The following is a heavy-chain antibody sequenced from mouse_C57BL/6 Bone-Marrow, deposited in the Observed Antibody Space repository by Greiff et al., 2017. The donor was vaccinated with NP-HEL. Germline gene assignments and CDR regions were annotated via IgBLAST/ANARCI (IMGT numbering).Heavy chain of an antibody. V-gene: IGHV5-17*01. CDR3: ARRGYYGSLYAMDY. D-gene: IGHD1-1*01. CDR2: ISSGSSTI. Sequence: EVKVVESGGGLVKPGGSLKLSCAASGFTFSDYGMHWVRQAPEKGLEWVAYISSGSSTIYYADTVKGRFTISRDNAKNTLCLQMTSLRSEDTAMYYCARRGYYGSLYAMDYWGQGTSVTVSS. CDR1: GFTFSDYG. J-gene: IGHJ4*01.